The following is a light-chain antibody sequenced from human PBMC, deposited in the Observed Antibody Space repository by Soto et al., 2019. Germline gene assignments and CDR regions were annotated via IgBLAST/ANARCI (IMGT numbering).Light chain of an antibody. V-gene: IGKV3-15*01. J-gene: IGKJ5*01. CDR1: QSVSSN. CDR3: QQYNNWPPIT. CDR2: GAS. Sequence: IVLTQSPATLSVYPGERATLPCRVSQSVSSNLAWYQQKPGQAPRLIIYGASTRATGIPARFSGSGSGTEFTPTISSLQSEDFAVYYCQQYNNWPPITCGQGTRLEIK.